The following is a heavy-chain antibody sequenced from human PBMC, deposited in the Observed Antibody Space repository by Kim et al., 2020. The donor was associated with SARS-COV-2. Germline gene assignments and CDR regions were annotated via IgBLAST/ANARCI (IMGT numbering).Heavy chain of an antibody. CDR1: GGTFSSYA. J-gene: IGHJ4*02. CDR2: IIPIFGTA. D-gene: IGHD3-16*02. V-gene: IGHV1-69*13. CDR3: ARDSGGDYVWGSYRYLLVY. Sequence: SVKVSCKASGGTFSSYAISWVRQAPGQGLEWMGGIIPIFGTANYAQKFQGRVTITADESTSTAYMELSSLRSEDTAVYYCARDSGGDYVWGSYRYLLVYWGQGTLVTVSS.